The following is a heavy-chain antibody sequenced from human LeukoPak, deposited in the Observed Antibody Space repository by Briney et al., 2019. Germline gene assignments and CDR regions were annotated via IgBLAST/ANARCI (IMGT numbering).Heavy chain of an antibody. CDR3: ARGTDPRDYYYYGMDV. CDR1: GGTFSSHA. Sequence: SVKVSCKASGGTFSSHAISWVRQAPGQGLEWMGGIIPIFGTANYAQKFQGRVTITADESTSTAYMELSSLRSEDTAVYYCARGTDPRDYYYYGMDVWGQGTTVTVSS. J-gene: IGHJ6*02. V-gene: IGHV1-69*13. CDR2: IIPIFGTA. D-gene: IGHD4-17*01.